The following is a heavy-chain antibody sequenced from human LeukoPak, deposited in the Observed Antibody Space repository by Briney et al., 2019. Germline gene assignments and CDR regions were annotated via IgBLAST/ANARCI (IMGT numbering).Heavy chain of an antibody. CDR2: ISRTGNTI. V-gene: IGHV3-11*04. CDR1: GFTFSDYY. J-gene: IGHJ4*02. Sequence: GGSLRLSCGVSGFTFSDYYMSWVRQAPGKGLEWISYISRTGNTIYYADSVKGRFTISRDNAKNSLYLQMNSLRAEDTAVYYCARVIAVAGGYYFDYWGQGTLVTVSS. D-gene: IGHD6-19*01. CDR3: ARVIAVAGGYYFDY.